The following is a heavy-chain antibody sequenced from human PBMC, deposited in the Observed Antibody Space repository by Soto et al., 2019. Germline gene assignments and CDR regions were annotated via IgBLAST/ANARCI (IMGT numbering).Heavy chain of an antibody. CDR1: GFTFSSYA. CDR3: AKGGRSSSGLDFDY. Sequence: EVQLLESGGGLVQPGGSLRLSCAASGFTFSSYALNWVRQAPGKGLEWVSTISGSGGDTYYADSVKGRFTISRDNSKYTLSLQMDSLRAEDTAVYYWAKGGRSSSGLDFDYWGQGTLVTVSS. V-gene: IGHV3-23*01. J-gene: IGHJ4*02. CDR2: ISGSGGDT. D-gene: IGHD6-6*01.